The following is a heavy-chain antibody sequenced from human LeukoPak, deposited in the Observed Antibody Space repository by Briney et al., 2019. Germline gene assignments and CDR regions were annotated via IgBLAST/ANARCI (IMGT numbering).Heavy chain of an antibody. Sequence: PSETLSLTCTVSSGSISSSSFYWGWIRQPPGKGLEWIGTIFYSGSTYYNPSLKSRVTISVDKSKNQFSLKLSSVTAADTAVYYCARDRHDSSGYYPEGYYYYYMDVWGKGTTVTVSS. CDR3: ARDRHDSSGYYPEGYYYYYMDV. V-gene: IGHV4-39*07. CDR1: SGSISSSSFY. CDR2: IFYSGST. D-gene: IGHD3-22*01. J-gene: IGHJ6*03.